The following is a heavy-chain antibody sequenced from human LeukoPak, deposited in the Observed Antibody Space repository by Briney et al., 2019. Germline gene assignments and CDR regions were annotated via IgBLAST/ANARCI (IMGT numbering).Heavy chain of an antibody. Sequence: ASVKVSCKASGYTFTSYGISWVRQAPGQGLEWMGWISAYNGNTNYAQKLQGRVTMTTDTSTSTAYMELRSLRSDDTAVYYCARDSEIVVVPAPGPWGQGTLVTVSS. J-gene: IGHJ5*02. D-gene: IGHD2-2*01. V-gene: IGHV1-18*01. CDR3: ARDSEIVVVPAPGP. CDR2: ISAYNGNT. CDR1: GYTFTSYG.